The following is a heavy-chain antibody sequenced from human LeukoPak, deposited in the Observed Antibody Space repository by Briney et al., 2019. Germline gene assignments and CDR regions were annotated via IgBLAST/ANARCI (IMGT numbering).Heavy chain of an antibody. CDR1: GFTFSSDN. D-gene: IGHD1-26*01. CDR2: IYSGGNT. CDR3: ARKVGAIYLAAFDI. Sequence: GGSLRLSCAASGFTFSSDNRSGVGQAQGKGREWVSVIYSGGNTYYADSVKGRFTISRDNSKNTLYLQMNSLRAEDTAAYYCARKVGAIYLAAFDIWGQGTMVAVSS. J-gene: IGHJ3*02. V-gene: IGHV3-53*01.